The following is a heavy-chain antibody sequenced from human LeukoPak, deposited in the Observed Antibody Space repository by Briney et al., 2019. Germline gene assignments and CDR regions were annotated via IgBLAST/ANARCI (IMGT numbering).Heavy chain of an antibody. CDR2: ISWNSGSI. CDR1: GFTFDDYA. CDR3: AKGANGRGIAAADNWFDP. D-gene: IGHD6-13*01. Sequence: GRSLRLSCAASGFTFDDYAMHWVRQAPGKGLEWVSGISWNSGSIGYADSVKGRFTISRDNAKNSLYLQMNSLRAEDTALYYCAKGANGRGIAAADNWFDPWGQGTLVTVSS. V-gene: IGHV3-9*01. J-gene: IGHJ5*02.